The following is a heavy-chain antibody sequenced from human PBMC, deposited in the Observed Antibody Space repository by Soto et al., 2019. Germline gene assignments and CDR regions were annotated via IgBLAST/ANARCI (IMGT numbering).Heavy chain of an antibody. J-gene: IGHJ4*02. V-gene: IGHV4-59*01. CDR1: GGSISSYY. D-gene: IGHD3-10*01. CDR2: IYYSGST. CDR3: ARGPGRHCFDY. Sequence: SETLSLTCSVSGGSISSYYWSWIRQPPGKGLEWIGYIYYSGSTNYSPSLKSRVTISVDTSKDQFSLKLSSVTAADTAVYYWARGPGRHCFDYWGQGTLVIVSS.